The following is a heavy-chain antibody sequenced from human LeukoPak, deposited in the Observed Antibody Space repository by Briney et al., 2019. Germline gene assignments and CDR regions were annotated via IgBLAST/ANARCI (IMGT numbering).Heavy chain of an antibody. D-gene: IGHD6-13*01. CDR2: IYSGGST. J-gene: IGHJ4*02. Sequence: GGSLRLSCAASGFTVSSNYMSWVRQAPGKGLEWVSVIYSGGSTYYADSVKGRFTISRDNSKNTLYLQMNSLRAEDTAVYYCTRLVIAAAGTTTIDYWGQGTLVTVSS. CDR1: GFTVSSNY. V-gene: IGHV3-53*01. CDR3: TRLVIAAAGTTTIDY.